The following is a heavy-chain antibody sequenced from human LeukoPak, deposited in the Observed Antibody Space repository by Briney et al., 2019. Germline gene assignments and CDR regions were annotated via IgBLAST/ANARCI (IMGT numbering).Heavy chain of an antibody. V-gene: IGHV3-23*01. J-gene: IGHJ4*02. Sequence: GGSLRLSCAASGFTFSSYAMTWVRQAPGKGLEWVSGISGSGGKTNYAASVKGRFTISRDNSKNTLFLQMNSLRAEDTAVYYCARDWSFYDSSGYHYWGQGTLATVSS. CDR3: ARDWSFYDSSGYHY. D-gene: IGHD3-22*01. CDR1: GFTFSSYA. CDR2: ISGSGGKT.